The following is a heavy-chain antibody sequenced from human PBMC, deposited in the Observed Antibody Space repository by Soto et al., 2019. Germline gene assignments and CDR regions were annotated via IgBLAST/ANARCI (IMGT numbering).Heavy chain of an antibody. V-gene: IGHV3-21*01. J-gene: IGHJ4*02. Sequence: KPGGSLRLSCAASGFTFSSYSMNWVRQAPGKGLEWVSSISSSSSYIYYADSVKGRFTISRDNAKNSLYLQMNSLRAEDTAVYYCARAPLYCGGDCYDDYWGQGTLVTVSS. CDR2: ISSSSSYI. CDR3: ARAPLYCGGDCYDDY. CDR1: GFTFSSYS. D-gene: IGHD2-21*02.